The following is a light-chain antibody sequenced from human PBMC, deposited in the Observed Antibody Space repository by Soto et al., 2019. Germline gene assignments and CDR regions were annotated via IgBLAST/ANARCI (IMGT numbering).Light chain of an antibody. CDR1: QSVSSN. CDR2: GAS. V-gene: IGKV3D-15*01. Sequence: EIVMTQSPATLSVSPGERATLSCRASQSVSSNVAWYQQKPGQAPRLLISGASTRATGIPARFSGTGSGTEFTLTISSLQPEDFAIYHCQQYKNWPYTFGQGTKLDIK. CDR3: QQYKNWPYT. J-gene: IGKJ2*01.